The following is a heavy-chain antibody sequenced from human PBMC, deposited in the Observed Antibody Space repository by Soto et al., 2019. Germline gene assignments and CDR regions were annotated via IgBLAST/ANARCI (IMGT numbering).Heavy chain of an antibody. CDR3: ARQAYDFWSGLSFYYYYYGMDV. D-gene: IGHD3-3*01. Sequence: PGGSLKISCKGSGYSFTSYWIGWVRQMPGKGLEWMGIIYPGDSDTRYSPSFQGQVTISADKSISTAYLQWSSLKASDTAMYYCARQAYDFWSGLSFYYYYYGMDVWGQGTTVTVSS. J-gene: IGHJ6*02. CDR1: GYSFTSYW. V-gene: IGHV5-51*01. CDR2: IYPGDSDT.